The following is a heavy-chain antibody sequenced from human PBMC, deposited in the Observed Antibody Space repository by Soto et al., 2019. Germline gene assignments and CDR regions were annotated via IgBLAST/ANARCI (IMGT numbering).Heavy chain of an antibody. CDR3: ARDRGSYALDY. CDR1: GYTFTSYG. V-gene: IGHV1-18*01. Sequence: QVQLVQSGAEVKKPGASVKVSCKTSGYTFTSYGIGWVRQAPGQGLEWMGWISAYSGNTNYAQKLQGRVTMTTDTSTSTAHMELRSLRSDDTAVYYCARDRGSYALDYWGQGTLVTVSS. D-gene: IGHD1-26*01. J-gene: IGHJ4*02. CDR2: ISAYSGNT.